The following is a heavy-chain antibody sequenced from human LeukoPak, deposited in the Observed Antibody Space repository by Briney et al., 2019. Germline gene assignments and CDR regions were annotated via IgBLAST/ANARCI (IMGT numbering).Heavy chain of an antibody. Sequence: SVKVSCKASGGTFSSYAISWVRQAPGQGLEWMGRIIPILGIANYAQKFQGRVTITADKSTSTAYMELSSLRSEDTAVYYCARDSRTGYSYGTFNYWGQGTLVTVSS. D-gene: IGHD5-18*01. CDR1: GGTFSSYA. CDR3: ARDSRTGYSYGTFNY. V-gene: IGHV1-69*04. CDR2: IIPILGIA. J-gene: IGHJ4*02.